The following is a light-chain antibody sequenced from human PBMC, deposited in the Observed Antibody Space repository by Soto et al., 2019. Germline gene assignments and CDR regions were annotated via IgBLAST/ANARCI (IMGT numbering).Light chain of an antibody. J-gene: IGKJ2*01. CDR2: DAS. CDR1: QSVSSY. V-gene: IGKV3-11*01. CDR3: QQRSNWPPYT. Sequence: EIVLTQSPATLSLSPGERATLSCRASQSVSSYLAWYQQKPGQAPRLLIYDASNRAYGIPARFSGSGSGTDFTLTISSLEPEDFAVYYCQQRSNWPPYTFGQGTKLEIK.